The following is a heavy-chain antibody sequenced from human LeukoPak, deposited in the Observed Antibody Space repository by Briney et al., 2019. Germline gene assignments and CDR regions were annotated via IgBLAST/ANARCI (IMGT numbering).Heavy chain of an antibody. CDR2: IYSGGST. D-gene: IGHD1-26*01. Sequence: PGGSLRLSCAASGFTVSSNYMSWVRQAPGKGLEWVSVIYSGGSTYYADSVKGRFTISRDNSKNTLYLQMNSLRAEDTAVYYCARDRAGALGSYYYMDVWGKGTTVTVSS. V-gene: IGHV3-53*01. J-gene: IGHJ6*03. CDR3: ARDRAGALGSYYYMDV. CDR1: GFTVSSNY.